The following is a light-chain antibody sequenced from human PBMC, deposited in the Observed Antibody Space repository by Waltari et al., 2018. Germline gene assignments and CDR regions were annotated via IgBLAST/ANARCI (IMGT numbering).Light chain of an antibody. J-gene: IGLJ3*02. Sequence: QTVVTQQPSLSVSPGGTVTLTCALRSGSVASTSYPTWNQQTPGQPPRTLVYKGISRSSGFPDRFSSSILGNTAALTITGAQADDESDYYCSMYMGSGVWVFGGGTKLTVL. CDR1: SGSVASTSY. V-gene: IGLV8-61*01. CDR2: KGI. CDR3: SMYMGSGVWV.